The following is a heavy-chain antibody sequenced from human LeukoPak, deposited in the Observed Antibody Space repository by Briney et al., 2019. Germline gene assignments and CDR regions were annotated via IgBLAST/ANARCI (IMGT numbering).Heavy chain of an antibody. CDR1: GGSLSGYY. CDR2: IYISGNT. CDR3: ARSNLGSYDQSGYYHY. D-gene: IGHD3-22*01. J-gene: IGHJ4*02. Sequence: LETLSLTCTVSGGSLSGYYWSWIRQPAGKGLEWIGRIYISGNTWYKPSLQSRVTMSVDTSKNQFSLKMSSLTAADTAVYYCARSNLGSYDQSGYYHYWGQGTRVTVSS. V-gene: IGHV4-4*07.